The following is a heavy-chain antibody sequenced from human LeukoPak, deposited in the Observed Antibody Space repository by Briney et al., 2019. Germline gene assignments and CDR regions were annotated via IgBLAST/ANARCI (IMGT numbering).Heavy chain of an antibody. CDR2: INPNSGGT. Sequence: ASVKVSCKASGYTFTGYYMHWVRQAPGQGLEWMGWINPNSGGTNYAQKFQGRVTMTRDTSISTAYMELSRLRSDDTAVYYCARSSGLVPAAIRDYYYYMDVWGKGTTVTVSS. CDR3: ARSSGLVPAAIRDYYYYMDV. V-gene: IGHV1-2*02. CDR1: GYTFTGYY. D-gene: IGHD2-2*02. J-gene: IGHJ6*03.